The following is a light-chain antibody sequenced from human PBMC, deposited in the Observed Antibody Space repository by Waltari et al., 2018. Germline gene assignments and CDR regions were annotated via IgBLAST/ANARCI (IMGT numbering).Light chain of an antibody. Sequence: QSALTQPASVSGSPGQSIAISCTGTKTDVGTYDLVSWYQQYSDKAPKLLIYEVIKRLTEISNRVSGSKSGNTASLTISGLQAEDEADYFCCAVGGSRNSWVFGGGTKLTVL. CDR2: EVI. CDR1: KTDVGTYDL. V-gene: IGLV2-23*02. J-gene: IGLJ3*02. CDR3: CAVGGSRNSWV.